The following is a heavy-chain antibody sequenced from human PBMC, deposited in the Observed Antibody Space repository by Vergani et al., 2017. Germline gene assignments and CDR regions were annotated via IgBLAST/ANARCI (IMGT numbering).Heavy chain of an antibody. CDR3: ARASHCINCYSEGPNVPGYYDSSGYCDY. V-gene: IGHV4-61*02. D-gene: IGHD3-22*01. J-gene: IGHJ4*02. CDR1: GASVSRGTYY. Sequence: QVQLQESGPGLLKPSQTLSLTCTVSGASVSRGTYYWTWIRQPAGKKLEWIVRMYTSGHTIYNPSLESRVTMSVDTSKNQFSLQLSSVTAADTAVYYCARASHCINCYSEGPNVPGYYDSSGYCDYWGQGTLVTVSS. CDR2: MYTSGHT.